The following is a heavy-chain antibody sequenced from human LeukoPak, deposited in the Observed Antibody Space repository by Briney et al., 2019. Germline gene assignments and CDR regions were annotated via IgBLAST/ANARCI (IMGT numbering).Heavy chain of an antibody. D-gene: IGHD1-26*01. Sequence: RASVKVSCKASGFTFTSSAVQRVRQARGQRLEWIGWIVVGSGKTNYAQKFQERVTITRDMSTSTAYMELSSLRSEDTAVYYCAAVGADLDYWGQGTLVIVSS. CDR1: GFTFTSSA. V-gene: IGHV1-58*01. CDR2: IVVGSGKT. J-gene: IGHJ4*02. CDR3: AAVGADLDY.